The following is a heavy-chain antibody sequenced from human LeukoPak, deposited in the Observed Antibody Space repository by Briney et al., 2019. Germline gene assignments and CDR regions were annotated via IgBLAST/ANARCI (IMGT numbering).Heavy chain of an antibody. D-gene: IGHD3-22*01. CDR2: INHSGST. J-gene: IGHJ5*02. V-gene: IGHV4-34*01. Sequence: SETLSLTCAVYGGSFSGYYWTWIRQPPGKGLEWIGEINHSGSTNYNPSLKSRVTISVDTSKNQFSLKLSSVTAADTAVYYCAREKIGYYDGSGRGWFDPWGQGTLVTVSS. CDR1: GGSFSGYY. CDR3: AREKIGYYDGSGRGWFDP.